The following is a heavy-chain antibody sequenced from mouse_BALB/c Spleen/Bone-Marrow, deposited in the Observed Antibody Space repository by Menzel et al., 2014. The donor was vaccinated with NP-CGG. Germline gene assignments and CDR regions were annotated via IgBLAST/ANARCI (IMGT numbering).Heavy chain of an antibody. D-gene: IGHD1-1*01. CDR1: GYTFTGYW. V-gene: IGHV1S81*02. CDR2: INPSNGRT. Sequence: QVQLQQSGAELVKPGASVKLSCKASGYTFTGYWMHWVKQRPGQGLEWIGEINPSNGRTNYNEKFKSKATLTVDKSSSTAYMQLSSLTSEDSAVYYCAREGNYYGSIAMDYWGQGTSVTVSS. J-gene: IGHJ4*01. CDR3: AREGNYYGSIAMDY.